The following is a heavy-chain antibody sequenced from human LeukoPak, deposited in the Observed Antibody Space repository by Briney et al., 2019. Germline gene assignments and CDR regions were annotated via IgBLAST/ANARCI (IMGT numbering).Heavy chain of an antibody. J-gene: IGHJ4*02. CDR2: MNPNSGNT. CDR3: VRFGELLYDWYYDY. V-gene: IGHV1-8*03. CDR1: GYTFTSYD. D-gene: IGHD3-10*01. Sequence: ASVKVSCKASGYTFTSYDINWVRQATGQGLEWMGWMNPNSGNTGYAQKFQGRVTITRNTSISTAYMDLSSLRSEDTAVYYCVRFGELLYDWYYDYWGQGTLVTVSS.